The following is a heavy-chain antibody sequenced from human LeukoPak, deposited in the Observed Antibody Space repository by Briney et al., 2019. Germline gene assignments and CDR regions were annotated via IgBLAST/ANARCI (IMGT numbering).Heavy chain of an antibody. CDR3: ARATLDNSDRFDY. J-gene: IGHJ4*02. CDR2: IYYGGST. Sequence: PSETLSLSCTVSGVSISSYYWSWVREPPGKGLEWVGYIYYGGSTDYKPSLKSRVTISKDTSKTQFSLRLSSVTAADTAVYYCARATLDNSDRFDYWGQGTLVTVSS. CDR1: GVSISSYY. D-gene: IGHD3-22*01. V-gene: IGHV4-59*01.